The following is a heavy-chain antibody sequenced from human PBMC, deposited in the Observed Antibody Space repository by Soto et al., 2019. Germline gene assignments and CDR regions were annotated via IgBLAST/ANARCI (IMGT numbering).Heavy chain of an antibody. J-gene: IGHJ4*02. CDR2: IWYDGSNK. V-gene: IGHV3-33*01. CDR1: GFTFSSYG. Sequence: GGTLRLSCAASGFTFSSYGMHWVRQAPGKGLEWVAVIWYDGSNKYYADSVKGRFTISRDNSKNTLYLQMNSLRAEDTAVYYCARGPLYYYFWSGAPFDFCGQGTLVTVSS. D-gene: IGHD3-3*01. CDR3: ARGPLYYYFWSGAPFDF.